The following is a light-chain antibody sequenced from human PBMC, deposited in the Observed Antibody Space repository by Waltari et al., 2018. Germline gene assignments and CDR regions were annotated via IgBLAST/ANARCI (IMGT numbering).Light chain of an antibody. CDR2: EAT. Sequence: QSALSQPASVSGSPGQSLTITCTGARTDLAGYNLVAWYQHHPNRAPKLIIYEATKRPSGISHRFSGAKSGATASLRISGLQADDEADYYCCSYTGSSTSYGCGGGTKVTVL. CDR1: RTDLAGYNL. CDR3: CSYTGSSTSYG. V-gene: IGLV2-23*01. J-gene: IGLJ1*01.